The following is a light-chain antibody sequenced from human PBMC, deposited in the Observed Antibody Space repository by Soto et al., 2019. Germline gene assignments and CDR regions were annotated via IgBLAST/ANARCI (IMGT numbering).Light chain of an antibody. CDR3: QQYNRFRT. CDR2: DAS. Sequence: DIQMTQSPSTLSASVGDRVTITCRASQSISSWLAWYQQKPGKAPKLLIYDASSLERGVPSRFSGSGSGTEFTLTISSLQPDDFATYYCQQYNRFRTFGQGAKVEVK. CDR1: QSISSW. J-gene: IGKJ1*01. V-gene: IGKV1-5*01.